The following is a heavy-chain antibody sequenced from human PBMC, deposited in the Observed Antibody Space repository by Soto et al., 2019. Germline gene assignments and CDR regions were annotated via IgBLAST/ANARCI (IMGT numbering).Heavy chain of an antibody. J-gene: IGHJ5*02. CDR1: GGSVSSETYY. Sequence: PSETLSLTCTVSGGSVSSETYYWSWIRQPPGKRLEWIGYIYYSGSTNYNPSLKSRVTISVDTSKNQFSLKLSSVTAADTAVYYCARGRLKPIAAAGSNWFDPWGQGTLVTVSS. V-gene: IGHV4-61*01. CDR3: ARGRLKPIAAAGSNWFDP. CDR2: IYYSGST. D-gene: IGHD6-13*01.